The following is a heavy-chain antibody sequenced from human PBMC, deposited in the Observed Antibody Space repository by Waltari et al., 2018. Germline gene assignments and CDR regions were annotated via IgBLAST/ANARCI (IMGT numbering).Heavy chain of an antibody. J-gene: IGHJ4*02. D-gene: IGHD1-26*01. CDR3: ARGIVGATDY. V-gene: IGHV1-2*02. CDR2: INPNSGGT. Sequence: HWVRQAPGQGLEWMGWINPNSGGTNYAQKFQGRVTMTRDTSISTAYMELSRLRSDDTAVYYCARGIVGATDYWGQGTLVTVSS.